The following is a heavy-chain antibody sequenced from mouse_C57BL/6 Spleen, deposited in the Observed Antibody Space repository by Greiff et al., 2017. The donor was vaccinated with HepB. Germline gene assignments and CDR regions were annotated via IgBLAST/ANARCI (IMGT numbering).Heavy chain of an antibody. CDR2: IWSGGST. D-gene: IGHD2-5*01. CDR3: ASYYSNYQPGLAWFAY. Sequence: QVQLKESGPGLVQPSQSLSITCTVSGFSFTSYGVHWVRQSPGKGLEWLGVIWSGGSTDYNAAFISRLSISKDNSKSQVFFKMNSLQADDTAIYYCASYYSNYQPGLAWFAYWGQGTLVTVSA. CDR1: GFSFTSYG. V-gene: IGHV2-2*01. J-gene: IGHJ3*01.